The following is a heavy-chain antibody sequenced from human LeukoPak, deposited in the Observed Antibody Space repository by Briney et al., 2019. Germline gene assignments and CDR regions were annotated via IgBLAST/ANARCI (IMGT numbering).Heavy chain of an antibody. CDR2: INPSGGST. Sequence: ASVKVSCKASGYTFTSYYMHWVRQAPGQGLEWMGIINPSGGSTSYAQKFQGRVTMTEDTSTDTAYMELSSLRSEDTAVYYCATANRSYDILTGYYWFDPWGQGTLVTVSS. V-gene: IGHV1-46*01. D-gene: IGHD3-9*01. CDR3: ATANRSYDILTGYYWFDP. J-gene: IGHJ5*02. CDR1: GYTFTSYY.